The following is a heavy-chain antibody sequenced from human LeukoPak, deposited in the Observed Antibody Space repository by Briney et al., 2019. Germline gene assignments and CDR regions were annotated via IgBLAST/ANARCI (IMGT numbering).Heavy chain of an antibody. V-gene: IGHV3-66*01. CDR2: IYSGGTT. CDR3: TRGGSVPATRSFDY. Sequence: GGSLRLSCSASGFTVSSDYMSWVRQAPGKGLAWPSVIYSGGTTYYADFVKGRFTISRDNSKNTVYLQMNSLRVEDTAMYYCTRGGSVPATRSFDYWGQGTLVTVSS. J-gene: IGHJ4*02. D-gene: IGHD6-19*01. CDR1: GFTVSSDY.